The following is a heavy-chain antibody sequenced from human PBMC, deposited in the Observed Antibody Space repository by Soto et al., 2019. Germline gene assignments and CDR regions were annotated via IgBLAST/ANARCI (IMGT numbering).Heavy chain of an antibody. Sequence: EVQLVESGGGLVKPGGSLRLSCAASGFTFSSYSMNWVRQAPGKGLEWVSSISSSSSYIYYADSVKGRFTISRDNAKNSLYLQMNSLRAEDTAVYYCARDSTKYSTSSRGWFDPWGQGTLVTVSS. CDR1: GFTFSSYS. D-gene: IGHD1-26*01. J-gene: IGHJ5*02. CDR3: ARDSTKYSTSSRGWFDP. V-gene: IGHV3-21*01. CDR2: ISSSSSYI.